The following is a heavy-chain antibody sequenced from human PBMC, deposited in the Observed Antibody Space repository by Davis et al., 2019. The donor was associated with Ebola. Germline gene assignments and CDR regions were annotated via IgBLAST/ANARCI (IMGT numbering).Heavy chain of an antibody. J-gene: IGHJ4*02. D-gene: IGHD4-17*01. Sequence: GESLKISCAASGFTFSDSAMHWVRQASGKGLEWVGRIRSKANSYATAYAASVKGRFTISRDDSKNTAYLQMNSLKTEDTAVYYCTSTLDGDYVDYWGQGTLVTVSS. CDR1: GFTFSDSA. CDR2: IRSKANSYAT. V-gene: IGHV3-73*01. CDR3: TSTLDGDYVDY.